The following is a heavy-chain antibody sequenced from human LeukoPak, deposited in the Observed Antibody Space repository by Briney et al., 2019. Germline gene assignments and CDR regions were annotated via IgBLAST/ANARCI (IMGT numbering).Heavy chain of an antibody. Sequence: ASVKVSCKASGYTFTSYGISWVRQAPGQGLEWMGWISAHNGNTGYAQKLQGRVTMTTETSTSTAYMELRSLRSDDTAVYYCASQYCSGGTCHADYWGQGTLVTVSS. V-gene: IGHV1-18*01. D-gene: IGHD2-15*01. CDR1: GYTFTSYG. CDR2: ISAHNGNT. J-gene: IGHJ4*02. CDR3: ASQYCSGGTCHADY.